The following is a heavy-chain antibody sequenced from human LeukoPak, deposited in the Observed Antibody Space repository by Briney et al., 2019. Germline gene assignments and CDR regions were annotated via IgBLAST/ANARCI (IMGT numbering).Heavy chain of an antibody. CDR2: IYYSGST. Sequence: SETLSLTCTVSGGSISSSSYYWGWIRQPPGKGLEWIGSIYYSGSTYYNPSLKSRVTISVDTSKNQFSLKLSSVTAADTAVYYCARHPFGYSSGWGYYFDYWGQGTLVTVSS. V-gene: IGHV4-39*01. D-gene: IGHD6-19*01. J-gene: IGHJ4*02. CDR3: ARHPFGYSSGWGYYFDY. CDR1: GGSISSSSYY.